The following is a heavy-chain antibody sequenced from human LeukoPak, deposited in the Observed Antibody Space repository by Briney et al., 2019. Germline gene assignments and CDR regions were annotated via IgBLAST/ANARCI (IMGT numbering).Heavy chain of an antibody. Sequence: SETLSLTCTVSGGSISSSNFYWGWIRQPPGKGLEWIGSIYYSGSTYYSPSLKSRVTISVDKSKNQFSLKLTSVTAADTAVYYCARDASGGGYRYFDLWGRGTLVTVFS. CDR1: GGSISSSNFY. CDR3: ARDASGGGYRYFDL. CDR2: IYYSGST. D-gene: IGHD3-10*01. V-gene: IGHV4-39*07. J-gene: IGHJ2*01.